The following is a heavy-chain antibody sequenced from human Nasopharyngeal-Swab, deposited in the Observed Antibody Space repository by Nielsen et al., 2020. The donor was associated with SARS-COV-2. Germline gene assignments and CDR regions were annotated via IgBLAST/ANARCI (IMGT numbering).Heavy chain of an antibody. CDR3: ARAGEYRFDY. Sequence: LSLTCAGPGFTFSSSWLHWVRQAPGEGLVWVARLNGDATTVGYADSVKGRFTISRDNAKNTLYLQMNGLRDEDTAIYYCARAGEYRFDYWGQGTLVTVSS. D-gene: IGHD7-27*01. CDR1: GFTFSSSW. CDR2: LNGDATTV. J-gene: IGHJ4*02. V-gene: IGHV3-74*01.